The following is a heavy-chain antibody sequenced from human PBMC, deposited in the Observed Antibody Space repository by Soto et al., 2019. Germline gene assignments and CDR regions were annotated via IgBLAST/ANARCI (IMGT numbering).Heavy chain of an antibody. CDR3: SRDRDDYGSGNYYNRIDF. V-gene: IGHV1-69*01. CDR1: GGIFSNYA. D-gene: IGHD3-10*01. J-gene: IGHJ4*02. CDR2: IIPLFGTP. Sequence: QVQLVQSGAEVKKPGSSVKVSCKASGGIFSNYAISWLRQAPGQGLEWMGGIIPLFGTPNYAQRFQGRVPTTADETTSTAYIELSRLRSEDKAVYYCSRDRDDYGSGNYYNRIDFWGQGTLVTVSS.